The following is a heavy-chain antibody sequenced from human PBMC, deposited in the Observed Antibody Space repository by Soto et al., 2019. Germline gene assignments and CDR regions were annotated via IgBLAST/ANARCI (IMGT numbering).Heavy chain of an antibody. V-gene: IGHV3-74*01. Sequence: VQLVESGGGLVQPGGSLRISCAACGFTFSSYWMHWVRQAPGKGLVWVSRIKGDASSTNYADLVKGRFIISRDSAENTLYLQMNSLKAGDTAVYYCARGLPGYYGADVWGQGTTVTVSS. CDR3: ARGLPGYYGADV. CDR2: IKGDASST. CDR1: GFTFSSYW. D-gene: IGHD3-16*01. J-gene: IGHJ6*02.